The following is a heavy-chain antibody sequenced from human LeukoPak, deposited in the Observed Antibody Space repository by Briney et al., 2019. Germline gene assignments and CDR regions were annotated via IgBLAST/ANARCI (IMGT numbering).Heavy chain of an antibody. Sequence: PSQTLSLTCTVSGGSISSGGYYWSWIRQPPGKGLEWIGYIYHSGSTYYNPSLKSRVTISVDRSKNQFSLKLSSVTAADTAVYYCARWGAVYYGSGSYINHNWFDPWGQGTLVTVSS. CDR1: GGSISSGGYY. CDR2: IYHSGST. V-gene: IGHV4-30-2*02. D-gene: IGHD3-10*01. CDR3: ARWGAVYYGSGSYINHNWFDP. J-gene: IGHJ5*02.